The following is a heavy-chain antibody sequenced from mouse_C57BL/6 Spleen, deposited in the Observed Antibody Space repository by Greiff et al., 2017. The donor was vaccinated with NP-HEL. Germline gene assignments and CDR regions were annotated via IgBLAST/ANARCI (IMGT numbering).Heavy chain of an antibody. J-gene: IGHJ4*01. Sequence: QVQLQQPGAELVKPGASVKLSCKASGYTFTSYWMHWVKQRPGQGLEWIGMIHPNSGSTNYNEKFKSKATLTVDKSSSTAYMQLSSLTSEDSAVYYCARRWDLYAMDYWGQGTSVTVSS. V-gene: IGHV1-64*01. CDR2: IHPNSGST. D-gene: IGHD4-1*01. CDR1: GYTFTSYW. CDR3: ARRWDLYAMDY.